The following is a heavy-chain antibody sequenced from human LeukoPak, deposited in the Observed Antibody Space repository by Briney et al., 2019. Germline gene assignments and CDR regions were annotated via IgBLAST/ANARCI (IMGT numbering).Heavy chain of an antibody. J-gene: IGHJ4*02. CDR3: ARVRGAFRWGVFDY. Sequence: PSETLSLTCSVSGYSISSGYYWSWIRQPPGKGLEWIGYIYYSGSTNYNPSLKSRVTISVDTSKNQFPLKLSSVTAADTAVYYCARVRGAFRWGVFDYWGQGTLVTVSS. D-gene: IGHD3-16*01. CDR2: IYYSGST. CDR1: GYSISSGYY. V-gene: IGHV4-61*01.